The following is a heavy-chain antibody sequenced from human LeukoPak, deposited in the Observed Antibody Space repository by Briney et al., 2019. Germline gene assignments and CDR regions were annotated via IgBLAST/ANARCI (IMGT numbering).Heavy chain of an antibody. Sequence: ASVKVSCKASGYTFTGYYMHWVRQAPGQGLEWMGWINPNSGGTNYAQKFQGRVTMTRDTSISTAYMELSRLRSDDTAVYYCARDSDYDFWSGTNWFDPWGQGTLVTVSS. CDR2: INPNSGGT. CDR1: GYTFTGYY. V-gene: IGHV1-2*02. D-gene: IGHD3-3*01. J-gene: IGHJ5*02. CDR3: ARDSDYDFWSGTNWFDP.